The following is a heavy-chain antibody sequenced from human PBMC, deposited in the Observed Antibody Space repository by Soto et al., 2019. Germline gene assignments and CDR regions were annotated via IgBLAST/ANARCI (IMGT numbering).Heavy chain of an antibody. CDR1: GFSVTTNY. Sequence: EVQLVETGGGLIQPGGSLRLSCLASGFSVTTNYIIWVRQPPGQGLEWVSTTFTGGSTHYADSVKGRFSISRANSKNTVYLQMNNLRVEDTAVYYCAKKPPSSIQGWAFSMDGSGQGTTVSVSS. J-gene: IGHJ6*02. CDR3: AKKPPSSIQGWAFSMDG. V-gene: IGHV3-53*02. CDR2: TFTGGST. D-gene: IGHD1-26*01.